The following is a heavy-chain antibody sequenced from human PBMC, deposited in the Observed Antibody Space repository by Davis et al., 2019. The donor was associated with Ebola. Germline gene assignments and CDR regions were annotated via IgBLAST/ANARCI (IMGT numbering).Heavy chain of an antibody. Sequence: GGSLRLSCADSVITFSSYAMTWVRQAPGKGLEWVSYISSSSSTIYYADSVKGRFTISRDNAKNSLYLQMNSLRDEDTAVYYCARETYSGSYVWDYWGQGTLVTVSS. CDR3: ARETYSGSYVWDY. CDR2: ISSSSSTI. J-gene: IGHJ4*02. CDR1: VITFSSYA. V-gene: IGHV3-48*02. D-gene: IGHD1-26*01.